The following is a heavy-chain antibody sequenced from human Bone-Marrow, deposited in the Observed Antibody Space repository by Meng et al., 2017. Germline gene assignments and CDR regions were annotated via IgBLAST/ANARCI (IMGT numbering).Heavy chain of an antibody. CDR1: SLTFMHYG. D-gene: IGHD1-26*01. Sequence: VELSDSRGGLVKPGGSLRSSCSSSSLTFMHYGMGWVRQAPGKGLEWVSAISGNGGSTYYADSVKGRFTITRDNSKNTLYLQMNSLRAEDTAVYYCAKGGAVNWFDPWGQGTLVTVSS. CDR3: AKGGAVNWFDP. CDR2: ISGNGGST. V-gene: IGHV3-23*01. J-gene: IGHJ5*02.